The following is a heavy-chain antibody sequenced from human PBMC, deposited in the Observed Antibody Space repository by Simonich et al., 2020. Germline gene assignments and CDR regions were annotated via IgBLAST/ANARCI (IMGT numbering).Heavy chain of an antibody. CDR2: ICYDGSNK. D-gene: IGHD2-15*01. V-gene: IGHV3-33*01. Sequence: QVQLVESGGGVVQPGRSLRLSCAVSGFTFSSYGKHWVRQAPGKGVEWVAVICYDGSNKYYADSVKGRFTISRDNSKNTLYLQMNSLRAEDTAVYYCARDRYCSGGSCYYFDYWGQGTLVTVSS. CDR1: GFTFSSYG. J-gene: IGHJ4*02. CDR3: ARDRYCSGGSCYYFDY.